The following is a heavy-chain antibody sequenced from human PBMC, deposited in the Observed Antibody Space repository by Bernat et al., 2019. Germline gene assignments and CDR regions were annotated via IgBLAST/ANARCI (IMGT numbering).Heavy chain of an antibody. CDR1: GGSISNYY. D-gene: IGHD2-15*01. CDR2: IYYSGTT. V-gene: IGHV4-59*01. Sequence: QVQLQESGPGLVKPSETLSLSCTVSGGSISNYYWSWIRQPPGKGLEWIGYIYYSGTTNYNPSLKSRVTISVDTSKNQFSLKLSSVTAADTAVYYCASSGHCSGGSCYIRGNWFDPWGQGTLVTVSS. CDR3: ASSGHCSGGSCYIRGNWFDP. J-gene: IGHJ5*02.